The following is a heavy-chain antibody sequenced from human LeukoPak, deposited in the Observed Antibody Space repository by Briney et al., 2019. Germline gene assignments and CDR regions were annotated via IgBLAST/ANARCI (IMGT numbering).Heavy chain of an antibody. V-gene: IGHV4-34*01. CDR2: INHSGST. Sequence: NPSETLSLTCAVYGGSFSGYYWSWIRQPPGKGLEWIGEINHSGSTNYNPSLKSRVTISVDTSNNQFPLKLSSVTAADTAVYYCARVTSDIVVVVALYDAFDIWGQGTMVTVSS. J-gene: IGHJ3*02. CDR3: ARVTSDIVVVVALYDAFDI. D-gene: IGHD2-15*01. CDR1: GGSFSGYY.